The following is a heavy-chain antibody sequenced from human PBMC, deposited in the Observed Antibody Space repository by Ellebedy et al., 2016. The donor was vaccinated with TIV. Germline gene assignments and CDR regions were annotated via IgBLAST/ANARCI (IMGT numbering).Heavy chain of an antibody. CDR3: ASVQSAGADF. J-gene: IGHJ4*02. V-gene: IGHV1-46*01. CDR2: LNTRVGST. D-gene: IGHD2/OR15-2a*01. Sequence: ASVKVSCKASGYTFTKYYFHWIRQAPGQGLEWMGVLNTRVGSTIYAQNLQGRLSMTRDTSTRTVYMQLSSLRSDDTAVYYCASVQSAGADFWGQGTLVTVSS. CDR1: GYTFTKYY.